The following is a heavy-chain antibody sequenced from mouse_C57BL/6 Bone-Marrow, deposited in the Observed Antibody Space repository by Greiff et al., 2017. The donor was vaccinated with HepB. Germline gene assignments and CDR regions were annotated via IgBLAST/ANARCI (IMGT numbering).Heavy chain of an antibody. D-gene: IGHD2-2*01. J-gene: IGHJ3*01. CDR2: INPSNGGT. CDR1: GYTFTSYW. V-gene: IGHV1-53*01. CDR3: ARREIYYGYDGFAY. Sequence: QVHVKQPGTELVKPGASVKLSCKASGYTFTSYWMHWVKQRPGQGLEWIGNINPSNGGTNYNEKFKSKATLTVDKSSSTAYMQLSSLTSEDSAVYYCARREIYYGYDGFAYWGQGTLVTVSA.